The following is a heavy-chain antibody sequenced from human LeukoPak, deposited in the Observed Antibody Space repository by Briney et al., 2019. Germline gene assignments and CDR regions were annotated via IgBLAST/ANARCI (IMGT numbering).Heavy chain of an antibody. J-gene: IGHJ4*02. V-gene: IGHV3-23*01. D-gene: IGHD1-26*01. CDR1: GFTFSSYA. Sequence: GGSLRLSCTASGFTFSSYAMSWVRQATGEGLKWVSGLSSTGVTTYYADSVKGRFTISRDSSESTLYLQMNSLRAEDTAVYYCSRGGAPMWELDYWGQGILVTVSS. CDR2: LSSTGVTT. CDR3: SRGGAPMWELDY.